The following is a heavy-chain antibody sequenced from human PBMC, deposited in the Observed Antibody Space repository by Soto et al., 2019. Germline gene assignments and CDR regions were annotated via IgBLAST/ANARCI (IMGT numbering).Heavy chain of an antibody. J-gene: IGHJ5*01. CDR3: ARDVVRGGFYSAYDP. Sequence: TLSLTCIVSGDSISNHSWNWIRQPPGKGLEWIGYIYYSGSTHYNPSLNSRVTISLDTSRKYFSLRLSSVTAADTALYYCARDVVRGGFYSAYDPWGKGIMVTAAS. CDR2: IYYSGST. D-gene: IGHD3-22*01. CDR1: GDSISNHS. V-gene: IGHV4-59*11.